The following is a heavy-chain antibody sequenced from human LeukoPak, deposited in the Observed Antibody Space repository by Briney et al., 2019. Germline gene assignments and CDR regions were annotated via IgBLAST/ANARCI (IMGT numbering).Heavy chain of an antibody. Sequence: SETLSLTCTVSGGSISSYYWSWIRQPAGKGLEWIGRIYTSGSTNYNPPLKSRVTMSVDTSKNQFSLKLSSVTAADTAVYYCARGVVPAAGRAFDIWGQGTMVTVSS. V-gene: IGHV4-4*07. CDR3: ARGVVPAAGRAFDI. CDR1: GGSISSYY. D-gene: IGHD2-2*01. CDR2: IYTSGST. J-gene: IGHJ3*02.